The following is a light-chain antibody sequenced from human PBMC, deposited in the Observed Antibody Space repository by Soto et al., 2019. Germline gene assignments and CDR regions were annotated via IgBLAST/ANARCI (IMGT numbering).Light chain of an antibody. V-gene: IGKV3-11*01. Sequence: EIVLTQSPATLSLSPGERATLSCRASQSICTYLPWYQQKPGQAPRLLNYDASNRAPGIPARFSGGGSGTGFTLTISSLEPEDFAVYYCQQRNPLTFGGGNKVEIK. CDR1: QSICTY. CDR2: DAS. J-gene: IGKJ4*01. CDR3: QQRNPLT.